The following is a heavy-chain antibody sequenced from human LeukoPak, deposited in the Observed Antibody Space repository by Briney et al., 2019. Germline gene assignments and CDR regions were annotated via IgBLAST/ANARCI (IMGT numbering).Heavy chain of an antibody. D-gene: IGHD4-17*01. Sequence: SVKVSCKTSGGTFDNSAISWVRQAPGQGLEWLGGIMPLFGTAGYAQKFQGRVTITKDESTRTVYLELTSLTSDDTAVYYCARDVHGDYGSGWFNPWGQGTLVSVSS. CDR2: IMPLFGTA. J-gene: IGHJ5*02. V-gene: IGHV1-69*05. CDR3: ARDVHGDYGSGWFNP. CDR1: GGTFDNSA.